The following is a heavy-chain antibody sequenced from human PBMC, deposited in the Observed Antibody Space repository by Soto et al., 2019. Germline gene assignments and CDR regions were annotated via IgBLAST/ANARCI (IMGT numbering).Heavy chain of an antibody. V-gene: IGHV3-23*01. CDR3: AKVFYYYVCSGYYYFDY. Sequence: GGSLRLSCGASGFTVSRYAVSRVRQAPGTGPEWILSISGSGSTIYYADSVKGRITISRDTSKNTLYLLMSNLRAEDTAVYYCAKVFYYYVCSGYYYFDYCGQVPLVTVSS. CDR1: GFTVSRYA. J-gene: IGHJ4*02. CDR2: ISGSGSTI. D-gene: IGHD3-22*01.